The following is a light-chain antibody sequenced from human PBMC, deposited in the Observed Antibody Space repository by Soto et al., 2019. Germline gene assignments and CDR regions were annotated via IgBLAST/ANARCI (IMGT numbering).Light chain of an antibody. J-gene: IGKJ2*02. Sequence: DTQMTQSPSTLSVSVGDRVTITCRASQSINSWLAWYQQKPGKAPKLLIYKASNIESGVPSRFSGSASGTEFTLTISSLQPDDLATCYCQQYNGYSGTFGQGTKLEIK. CDR3: QQYNGYSGT. CDR2: KAS. V-gene: IGKV1-5*03. CDR1: QSINSW.